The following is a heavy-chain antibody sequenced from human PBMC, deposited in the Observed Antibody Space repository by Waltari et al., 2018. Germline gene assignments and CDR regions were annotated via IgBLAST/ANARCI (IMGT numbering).Heavy chain of an antibody. V-gene: IGHV3-7*03. J-gene: IGHJ4*02. Sequence: EVQLVESGGGLVQPGGSLRLSCASPGFPFSDYWMSWVRQAPGKGLEWVANIKEDASVEYYVDSVKGRFTISRDNAENSLSLQMNNLRAEDTALYYCARDGNYLNSWGQGTLVTVSS. CDR3: ARDGNYLNS. D-gene: IGHD1-7*01. CDR1: GFPFSDYW. CDR2: IKEDASVE.